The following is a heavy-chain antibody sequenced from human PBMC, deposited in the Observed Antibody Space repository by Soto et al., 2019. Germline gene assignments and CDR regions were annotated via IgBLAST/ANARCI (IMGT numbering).Heavy chain of an antibody. V-gene: IGHV4-39*01. J-gene: IGHJ4*02. Sequence: QLQLQESGPGLVKPSETLSLTCTVSGDSISSSVSYWGWIRQPPGKGLEFIGSIYYSGSTYYNPSLKSRVTISVDMSKNQFSLKVNSVTASDSAVYYCARLFDYSYYFDYWGQGTLVTVSS. CDR1: GDSISSSVSY. CDR3: ARLFDYSYYFDY. D-gene: IGHD2-15*01. CDR2: IYYSGST.